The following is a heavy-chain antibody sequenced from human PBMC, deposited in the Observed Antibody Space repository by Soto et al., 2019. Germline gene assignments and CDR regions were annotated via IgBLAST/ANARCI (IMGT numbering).Heavy chain of an antibody. V-gene: IGHV3-11*01. Sequence: QVQLVESGGGLVKPGGSLRLSCAASGFTFSDYDITWIRQAPGKGLEWVSYISNSGRTIYYADSVKGRFTISRDNAKNSLYLQMNSLMAEHTAVHYCASPYYDFWGGSSKSPHYYCDLWGRGTLVTVSS. CDR3: ASPYYDFWGGSSKSPHYYCDL. J-gene: IGHJ2*01. CDR1: GFTFSDYD. CDR2: ISNSGRTI. D-gene: IGHD3-3*01.